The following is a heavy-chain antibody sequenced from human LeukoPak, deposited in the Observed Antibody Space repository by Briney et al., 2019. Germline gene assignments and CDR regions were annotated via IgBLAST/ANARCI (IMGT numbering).Heavy chain of an antibody. CDR1: GGSISSYY. J-gene: IGHJ5*02. CDR2: IYTSGST. Sequence: SETLSLTCTVSGGSISSYYWSWIRQPAGKGLEWIGRIYTSGSTNYNPSLKSRVTISVDTSKNQFSLKLSSVTAADTAVYYCARERNTIFGLEWFDPWGQGTLVTVSS. CDR3: ARERNTIFGLEWFDP. V-gene: IGHV4-4*07. D-gene: IGHD3-3*01.